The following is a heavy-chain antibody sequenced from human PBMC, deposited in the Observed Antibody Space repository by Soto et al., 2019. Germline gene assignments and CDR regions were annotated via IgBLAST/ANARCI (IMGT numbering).Heavy chain of an antibody. V-gene: IGHV4-30-4*01. J-gene: IGHJ4*02. CDR1: GASIRDGDYY. D-gene: IGHD4-17*01. CDR2: IDYTGGT. CDR3: ARVGYGDYGRGYYFDF. Sequence: SETLSLTCSVSGASIRDGDYYWSWLRQPPGKGPEWIGIIDYTGGTHYNPTLTGPVSMSVDTSANQFSLKVNFVTAADSAVYYCARVGYGDYGRGYYFDFWGPGILVTVS.